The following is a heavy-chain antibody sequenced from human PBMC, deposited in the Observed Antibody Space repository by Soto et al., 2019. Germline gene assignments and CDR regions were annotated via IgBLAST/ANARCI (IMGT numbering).Heavy chain of an antibody. Sequence: QVQLVQSGAEVKKPGASVKVSCKASGYTFTSYYMHWVRQAPGQGLEWMGIINPSGGSTSYAQKYQGRVTMTRDTSTNTVYMELSSLRSEDTAVYYCARETTIFGVVIIPYGMDVWGQGTTVTVSS. CDR2: INPSGGST. J-gene: IGHJ6*02. D-gene: IGHD3-3*01. V-gene: IGHV1-46*01. CDR1: GYTFTSYY. CDR3: ARETTIFGVVIIPYGMDV.